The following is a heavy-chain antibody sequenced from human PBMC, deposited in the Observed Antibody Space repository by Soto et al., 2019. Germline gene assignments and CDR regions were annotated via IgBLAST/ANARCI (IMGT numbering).Heavy chain of an antibody. Sequence: SVKGSCKAPGAAFSSQAISSVRQAPAQGLEWMGGIIPSFGTANYSQKFQGGVTITADESTSTAYMAVSSLRSEHTAVYYCARDSGYCSGGSCYTPSFDYWGQGTMVTFSS. CDR3: ARDSGYCSGGSCYTPSFDY. V-gene: IGHV1-69*13. CDR1: GAAFSSQA. D-gene: IGHD2-15*01. J-gene: IGHJ4*02. CDR2: IIPSFGTA.